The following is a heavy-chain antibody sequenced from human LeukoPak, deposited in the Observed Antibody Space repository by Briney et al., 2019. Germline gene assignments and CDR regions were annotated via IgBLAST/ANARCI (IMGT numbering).Heavy chain of an antibody. D-gene: IGHD2-2*02. CDR2: INHSGST. J-gene: IGHJ4*02. Sequence: PSETLSLTCAVYGGSFSGYYWSWIRQPPGKGLEWIGEINHSGSTNYNPSLKSRVTISVDTSKNQFSLKLSSVTAADTAVYYCARTHPKYIPLYYFDYWGQGTLSPSPQ. V-gene: IGHV4-34*01. CDR3: ARTHPKYIPLYYFDY. CDR1: GGSFSGYY.